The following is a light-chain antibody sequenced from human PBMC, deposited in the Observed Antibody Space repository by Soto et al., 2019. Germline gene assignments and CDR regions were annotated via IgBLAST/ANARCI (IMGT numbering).Light chain of an antibody. CDR3: KSYAGSNTYV. CDR2: EVV. Sequence: VLTQPPSASGSPGQSVTISCTGTKNDIGVYDFVSWYQHHPGKAPRLIIYEVVQRPSGVPDRFSGSKSGNTASLTVSGLQAADEADYFCKSYAGSNTYVFGSGAKVTVL. J-gene: IGLJ1*01. V-gene: IGLV2-8*01. CDR1: KNDIGVYDF.